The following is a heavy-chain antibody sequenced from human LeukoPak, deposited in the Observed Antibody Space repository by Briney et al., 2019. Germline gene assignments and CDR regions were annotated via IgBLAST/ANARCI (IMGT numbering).Heavy chain of an antibody. V-gene: IGHV4-59*01. Sequence: SETLSLTCTASGGSISSYYWSWIRQPPGKGLEWIGYIYYSGSTNYNPSLKSRVTISVDTSKNQFSLKLSSVTAADTAVYYCARGGSYVLNFDYWGQGTLVTVSS. CDR3: ARGGSYVLNFDY. D-gene: IGHD1-26*01. CDR1: GGSISSYY. CDR2: IYYSGST. J-gene: IGHJ4*02.